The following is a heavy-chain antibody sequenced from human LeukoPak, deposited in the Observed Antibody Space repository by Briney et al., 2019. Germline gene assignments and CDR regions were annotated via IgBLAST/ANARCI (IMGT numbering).Heavy chain of an antibody. D-gene: IGHD1-14*01. Sequence: HPGGSLRLSCAASGFTFSSYGMIWVRQAPGKGLEWVSGISGSGGSTYLADSVKGRFTISRDNSKNTLYLQMNSLRAEDTAVYYCAKRVRTRGDFDYWGQGTLVTVSS. CDR1: GFTFSSYG. CDR3: AKRVRTRGDFDY. CDR2: ISGSGGST. J-gene: IGHJ4*02. V-gene: IGHV3-23*01.